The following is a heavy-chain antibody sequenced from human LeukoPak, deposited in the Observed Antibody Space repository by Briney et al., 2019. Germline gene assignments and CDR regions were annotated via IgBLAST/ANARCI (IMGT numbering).Heavy chain of an antibody. CDR3: ARRWNYGRNYYIDV. CDR2: INDSGRT. J-gene: IGHJ6*03. CDR1: GGSFSNYY. V-gene: IGHV4-34*01. Sequence: SETLSLTCAVYGGSFSNYYWSWIRQTPGKGMEWIGEINDSGRTNYNPSLMSRVTVSVDTSKNQFSLRLASVTATDTAVYYCARRWNYGRNYYIDVWGKGAAVSVSS. D-gene: IGHD1-7*01.